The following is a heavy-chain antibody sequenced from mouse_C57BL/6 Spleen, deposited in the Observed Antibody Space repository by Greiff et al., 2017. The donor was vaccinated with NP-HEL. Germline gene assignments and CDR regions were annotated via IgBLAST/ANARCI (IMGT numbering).Heavy chain of an antibody. CDR2: IDPEDGDT. CDR1: GFNIKDYY. V-gene: IGHV14-1*01. J-gene: IGHJ3*01. Sequence: VQLQQSGAELVRPGASVKLSCTASGFNIKDYYMHWVKQRPEQGLEWIGRIDPEDGDTEYAPKFQGKATMTADTSSNTAYLQLSSLTSEDTAVYYCAAGDDYGGAWFAYWGQGTLVTVSA. CDR3: AAGDDYGGAWFAY. D-gene: IGHD2-4*01.